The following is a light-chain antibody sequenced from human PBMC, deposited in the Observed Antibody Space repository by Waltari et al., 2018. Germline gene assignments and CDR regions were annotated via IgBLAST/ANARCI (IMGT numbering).Light chain of an antibody. CDR2: VNSDGSH. J-gene: IGLJ2*01. CDR3: QTWGPGFRV. Sequence: QLVLTQSPSASASLGASVKLTCTLSSGHSTYAIAWHQQQPETGPRYLMKVNSDGSHIKGDGIPDRFSGSSSGAERYVTISSLQSEDEADYYCQTWGPGFRVFGGGTKVTVL. V-gene: IGLV4-69*01. CDR1: SGHSTYA.